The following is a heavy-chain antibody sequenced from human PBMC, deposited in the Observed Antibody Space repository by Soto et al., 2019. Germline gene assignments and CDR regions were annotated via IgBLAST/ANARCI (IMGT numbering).Heavy chain of an antibody. CDR3: ARDGVGYYDSSGYSAYFQH. CDR2: LWYDGSNK. D-gene: IGHD3-22*01. CDR1: GFTFSNYG. Sequence: QVQLVESGGGVVQPGRSLRLSCAASGFTFSNYGMHWVRLAPGKGLEWVAVLWYDGSNKYYADSVKGRFTISRDNSKNTLYLQMNSLRAEDTAVYYCARDGVGYYDSSGYSAYFQHWGQGTLVTVSS. J-gene: IGHJ1*01. V-gene: IGHV3-33*01.